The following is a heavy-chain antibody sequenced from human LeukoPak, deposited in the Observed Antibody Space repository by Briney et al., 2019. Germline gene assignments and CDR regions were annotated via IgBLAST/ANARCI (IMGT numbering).Heavy chain of an antibody. CDR1: GYIFSGYY. CDR3: ARDSVPTSGFDP. D-gene: IGHD3-16*01. Sequence: ASVKVSCKASGYIFSGYYMNWVRQAPGQGLEWMGWINPNSGGTNYAQKFQARVTMTRDTSISTAYMELSRLRSDDTAVYYCARDSVPTSGFDPWGQGTLVTVSS. CDR2: INPNSGGT. J-gene: IGHJ5*02. V-gene: IGHV1-2*02.